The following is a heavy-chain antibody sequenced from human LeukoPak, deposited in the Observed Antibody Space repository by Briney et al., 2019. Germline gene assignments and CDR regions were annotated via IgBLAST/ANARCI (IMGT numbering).Heavy chain of an antibody. CDR2: ISSSGSTI. CDR1: GFTFSDYY. V-gene: IGHV3-11*04. Sequence: GGSLRLSCAASGFTFSDYYMSWIRQAPGKGLEWVSYISSSGSTIYYADSVKGRFTISRDNAKNSLYLQMNSLRDEDTAVYYCARYYYDSSGYYPFWGQGTLVTVSS. CDR3: ARYYYDSSGYYPF. D-gene: IGHD3-22*01. J-gene: IGHJ4*02.